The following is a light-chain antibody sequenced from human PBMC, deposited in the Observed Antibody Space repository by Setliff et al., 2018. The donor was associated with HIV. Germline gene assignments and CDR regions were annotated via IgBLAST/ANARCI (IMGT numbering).Light chain of an antibody. CDR3: SSFTTGATAM. Sequence: QSALAQPASVSGSPGQSITISCTGTSSDVGSYNLVSWYQQHPGKAPKLMIYEGSKRPSGVSNRFSGSKSGNTASLTISGLQAEDEADYYCSSFTTGATAMFGGGTK. CDR2: EGS. V-gene: IGLV2-14*02. J-gene: IGLJ3*02. CDR1: SSDVGSYNL.